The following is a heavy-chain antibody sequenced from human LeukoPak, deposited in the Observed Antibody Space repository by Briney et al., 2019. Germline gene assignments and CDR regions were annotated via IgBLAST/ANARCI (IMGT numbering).Heavy chain of an antibody. Sequence: ASVKVSCKASGYTFTSYDINWVRQAPGQGLEWMGIINPSGGSTSYAQKFQGRVTMTRDTSTSTVYMELSSLRSEDTAVYYCARDLVDIVATIPTYYFDYWGQGTLVTVSS. CDR3: ARDLVDIVATIPTYYFDY. CDR2: INPSGGST. CDR1: GYTFTSYD. J-gene: IGHJ4*02. D-gene: IGHD5-12*01. V-gene: IGHV1-46*01.